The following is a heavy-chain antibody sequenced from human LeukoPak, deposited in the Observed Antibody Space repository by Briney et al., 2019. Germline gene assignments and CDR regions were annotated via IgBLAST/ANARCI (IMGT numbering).Heavy chain of an antibody. D-gene: IGHD2-8*01. Sequence: PGRSLRLSCAASGFTFSRFVMHWVRQAPGEGLEWVALISYDRTEIYYGDSVKGRFAISRDDDTLYLLMDSLRAEDTAVYFCAREGYCTGPTCQREKSYYGMDVWGQGTTVTVSS. CDR3: AREGYCTGPTCQREKSYYGMDV. CDR2: ISYDRTEI. CDR1: GFTFSRFV. J-gene: IGHJ6*02. V-gene: IGHV3-30*09.